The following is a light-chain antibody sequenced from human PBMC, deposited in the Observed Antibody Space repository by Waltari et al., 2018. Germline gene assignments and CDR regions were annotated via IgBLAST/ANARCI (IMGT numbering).Light chain of an antibody. Sequence: SVLTQPPSASGTPGQRVTISCSGISSNIGGNSVNWYQHRPGTAPKLLIYATNHRPSGVPDRFSASMSGTSASLAIRGLQSEDEADYYCAAWDASLFGPWVFGGGTRLTVL. V-gene: IGLV1-44*01. CDR3: AAWDASLFGPWV. J-gene: IGLJ3*02. CDR2: ATN. CDR1: SSNIGGNS.